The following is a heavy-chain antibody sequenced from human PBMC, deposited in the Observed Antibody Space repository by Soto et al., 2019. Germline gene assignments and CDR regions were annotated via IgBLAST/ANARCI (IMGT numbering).Heavy chain of an antibody. CDR2: ISANNGNT. Sequence: QVHLVQSGAEVKKPGASVKVSCKASGYTFTTYGITWVRQAPGQGLEWMGWISANNGNTNYAQKLQGRVTVTRDTSTSTAYMDLRSLRADHSAVYYCARGGCGDYWGQGARVPVSS. CDR3: ARGGCGDY. CDR1: GYTFTTYG. V-gene: IGHV1-18*01. D-gene: IGHD3-16*01. J-gene: IGHJ4*02.